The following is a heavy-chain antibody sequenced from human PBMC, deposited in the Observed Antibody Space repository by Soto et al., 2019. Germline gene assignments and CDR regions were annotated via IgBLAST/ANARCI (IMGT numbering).Heavy chain of an antibody. Sequence: SETLSLTCAVSGYSISSGYYWDWIRQPPGKGLEWIGTIYHSGFTYYNPSLKSRVTMSVDTSKNQFSLELTSVTAADTAMYYCARDLTAAGLGGMDVWGQGTTVTVSS. CDR2: IYHSGFT. CDR1: GYSISSGYY. CDR3: ARDLTAAGLGGMDV. D-gene: IGHD6-25*01. J-gene: IGHJ6*02. V-gene: IGHV4-38-2*02.